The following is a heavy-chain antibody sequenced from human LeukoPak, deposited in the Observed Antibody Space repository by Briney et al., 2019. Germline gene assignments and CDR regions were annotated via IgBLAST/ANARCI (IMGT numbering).Heavy chain of an antibody. CDR2: IYYSGST. J-gene: IGHJ4*02. CDR3: AGAVTGYYLSHYYFPY. V-gene: IGHV4-59*01. Sequence: SETLSLTCTVSGGSISSYYWSWIRQPPGKGLEWIGYIYYSGSTNYNPSLKSRVTISVDTSKNQFSLKLSSVTAADTAVYYCAGAVTGYYLSHYYFPYWGRGTLVTVSS. D-gene: IGHD3-9*01. CDR1: GGSISSYY.